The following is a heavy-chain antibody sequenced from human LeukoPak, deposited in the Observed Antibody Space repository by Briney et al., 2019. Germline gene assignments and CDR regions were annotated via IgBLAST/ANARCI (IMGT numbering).Heavy chain of an antibody. Sequence: SETLSLTCAVYGGSFSGYYWSWIRQPAGKGLEWIGRIYTSGSTNYNPSLKSRVTMSVDTPKNQFSLKLSSVTVADTAVYYCARESGNYYPPDYWGQGTLATVSS. CDR1: GGSFSGYY. D-gene: IGHD1-26*01. CDR2: IYTSGST. J-gene: IGHJ4*02. CDR3: ARESGNYYPPDY. V-gene: IGHV4-4*07.